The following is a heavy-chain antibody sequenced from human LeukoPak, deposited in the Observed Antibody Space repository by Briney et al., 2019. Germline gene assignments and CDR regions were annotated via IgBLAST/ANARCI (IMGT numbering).Heavy chain of an antibody. J-gene: IGHJ6*03. CDR2: MYYTGST. D-gene: IGHD3-9*01. Sequence: SETLSLTCAVSGGSLSSTRYYWGWVRQPPGKGLEWIASMYYTGSTHYNPSLESRVTISVDTSKNQLSLKLSPVTAADTAVYYCVIRRYLAYYMDVWGKGTTVTVSS. V-gene: IGHV4-39*01. CDR3: VIRRYLAYYMDV. CDR1: GGSLSSTRYY.